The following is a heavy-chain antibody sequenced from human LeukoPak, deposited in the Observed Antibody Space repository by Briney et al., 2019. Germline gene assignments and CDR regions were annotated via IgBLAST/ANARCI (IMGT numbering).Heavy chain of an antibody. V-gene: IGHV3-30*19. Sequence: GGSLRLSCAASGFTFSSYGMHWVRQAPGKGLEWVAVIWYDGSNKYYADSVKGRFTISRDNSKNTLYLQMNSLRAEDTAVYYCARATWLRSEHIDYWGQGTLVTVSS. CDR2: IWYDGSNK. CDR1: GFTFSSYG. J-gene: IGHJ4*02. D-gene: IGHD5-12*01. CDR3: ARATWLRSEHIDY.